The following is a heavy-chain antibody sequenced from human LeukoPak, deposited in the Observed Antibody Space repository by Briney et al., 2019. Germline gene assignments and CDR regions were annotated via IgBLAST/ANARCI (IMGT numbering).Heavy chain of an antibody. CDR1: GYSISSGYY. V-gene: IGHV4-38-2*01. J-gene: IGHJ6*04. D-gene: IGHD3-10*01. CDR2: IYHSGST. CDR3: ERGDPYYGSEWGAPNYYSYYGMDV. Sequence: SETLSLTCAVSGYSISSGYYWGWIRQPPGKGLEWIGSIYHSGSTYYNPSLKSRVTISVDTSKNQFSLKLSSVTAADTAVYYCERGDPYYGSEWGAPNYYSYYGMDVWGKGTTVTVSS.